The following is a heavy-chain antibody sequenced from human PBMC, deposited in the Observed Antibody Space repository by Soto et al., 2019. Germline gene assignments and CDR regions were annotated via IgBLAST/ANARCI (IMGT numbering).Heavy chain of an antibody. CDR3: AGSTFWYYYETGGYYRFDN. Sequence: SETLSPTCSHSGGSISRVSYYWGWIRQRPGKRLQWIGSISYKGTTYYNPSLKSRVTISVDTSKNQLSLKLSSVTAADTAVFYCAGSTFWYYYETGGYYRFDNWGQAILVT. J-gene: IGHJ4*02. D-gene: IGHD3-22*01. CDR1: GGSISRVSYY. V-gene: IGHV4-39*01. CDR2: ISYKGTT.